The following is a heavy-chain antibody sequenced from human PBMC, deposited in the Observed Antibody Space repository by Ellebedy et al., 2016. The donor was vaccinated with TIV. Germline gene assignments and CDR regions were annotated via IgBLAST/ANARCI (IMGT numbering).Heavy chain of an antibody. CDR1: GGTFSSYA. CDR2: IIPIFGTA. V-gene: IGHV1-69*13. CDR3: ARGKVAAAGTMDY. Sequence: ASVKVSCKASGGTFSSYAISWVRQAPGQGLEWMGGIIPIFGTANYAQKFQGRVTITADESTSTAYMELSSLRSEDTAVYYCARGKVAAAGTMDYWGQGTLVTVSS. D-gene: IGHD6-13*01. J-gene: IGHJ4*02.